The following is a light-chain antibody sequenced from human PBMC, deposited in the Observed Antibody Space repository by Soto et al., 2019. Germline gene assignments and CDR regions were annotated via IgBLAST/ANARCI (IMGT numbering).Light chain of an antibody. CDR3: QQYDNFLFT. CDR1: QTITNF. J-gene: IGKJ3*01. Sequence: DIQMTQSPSSLSASVGDRVTITCQASQTITNFLNWYQQKPGKAPKLLIYDPSNLETGVPSRFSGSGSGTDFTFTISSLQPEDIATYYCQQYDNFLFTFGPGTKVDIK. V-gene: IGKV1-33*01. CDR2: DPS.